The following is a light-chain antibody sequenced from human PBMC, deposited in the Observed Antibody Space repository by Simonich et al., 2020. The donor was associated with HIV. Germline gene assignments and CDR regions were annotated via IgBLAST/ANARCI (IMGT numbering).Light chain of an antibody. CDR1: SSDVGGYSY. CDR2: DVS. V-gene: IGLV2-14*01. Sequence: QSALTQPASVSGSPGQSITISCTGTSSDVGGYSYVSWFQQHPGKAPKLMIYDVSQRPSGVSNRFSGSKSGNTASLTISGLQAEDEADYYCSSYTSSNSVVFGGGTKLTVL. J-gene: IGLJ2*01. CDR3: SSYTSSNSVV.